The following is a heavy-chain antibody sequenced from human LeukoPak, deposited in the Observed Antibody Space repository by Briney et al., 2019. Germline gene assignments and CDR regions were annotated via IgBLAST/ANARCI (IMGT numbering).Heavy chain of an antibody. D-gene: IGHD6-19*01. CDR1: GGSISNYY. Sequence: PSETLSLTCTVSGGSISNYYWSWIRQPAGKGLEWIGHIYTSASTNYNPSLKSRVTMSLDTSKNQFSLELNSVTAADTAAYYCARVDTSGWHYFDDWGQGTLVTVSS. J-gene: IGHJ4*02. CDR3: ARVDTSGWHYFDD. CDR2: IYTSAST. V-gene: IGHV4-4*07.